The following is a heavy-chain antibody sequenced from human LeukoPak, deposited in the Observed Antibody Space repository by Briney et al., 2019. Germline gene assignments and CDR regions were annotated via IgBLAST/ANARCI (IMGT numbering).Heavy chain of an antibody. CDR2: INPSGGST. D-gene: IGHD2-15*01. Sequence: ASVKVSCKASGGTFSSYAISWVRQAPGQGLEWMGIINPSGGSTSYAQKFQGRVTMTRDTSTSTVYMELSSLRSEDTAVYYCARGVAATSGYYYGMDVWGQGTTVTVSS. V-gene: IGHV1-46*01. J-gene: IGHJ6*02. CDR1: GGTFSSYA. CDR3: ARGVAATSGYYYGMDV.